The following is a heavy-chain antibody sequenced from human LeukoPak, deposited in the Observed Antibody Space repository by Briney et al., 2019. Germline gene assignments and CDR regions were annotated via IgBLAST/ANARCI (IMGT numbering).Heavy chain of an antibody. Sequence: GGSLRLSCAASGFNLSSNYMSWVRQAPGKGLEWVSVIYSGGSAYYADSVKGRFTISRHNSKNTLYLQMNSLKIEDSAVYYCTRGKSVLDYWGQGTLVSVSS. D-gene: IGHD5/OR15-5a*01. V-gene: IGHV3-53*04. CDR1: GFNLSSNY. J-gene: IGHJ4*02. CDR2: IYSGGSA. CDR3: TRGKSVLDY.